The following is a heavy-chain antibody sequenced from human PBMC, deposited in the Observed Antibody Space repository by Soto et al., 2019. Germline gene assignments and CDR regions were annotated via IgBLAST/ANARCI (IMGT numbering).Heavy chain of an antibody. V-gene: IGHV2-5*02. D-gene: IGHD4-17*01. CDR1: GFSLSTSGVG. Sequence: QITLKESGPTLVKPTQTLTLTCTFSGFSLSTSGVGVGWIRQPPGKALEWLALIYWADDKRYSPSLKSRLTXTXXTSKNQAVLTMTNMDPVATATYYCAHRQRTVDFDYWGQGTLVTVSS. CDR3: AHRQRTVDFDY. CDR2: IYWADDK. J-gene: IGHJ4*02.